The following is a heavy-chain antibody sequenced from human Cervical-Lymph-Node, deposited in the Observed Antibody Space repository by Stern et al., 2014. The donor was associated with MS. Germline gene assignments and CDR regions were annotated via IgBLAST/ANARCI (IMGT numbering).Heavy chain of an antibody. CDR3: ARVTGRGTRQNWFDS. CDR1: GGYMSSKY. Sequence: QVQLQQWGPGLVKPSETVSLTCTVSGGYMSSKYWNWIRQPPGKGLEWIGYIYSDGRTNYNPSLKSRVIISLDTSTNQFSLSLTSVTAADTAVYYCARVTGRGTRQNWFDSWGQGTLVTVSS. D-gene: IGHD1-26*01. CDR2: IYSDGRT. V-gene: IGHV4-59*01. J-gene: IGHJ5*01.